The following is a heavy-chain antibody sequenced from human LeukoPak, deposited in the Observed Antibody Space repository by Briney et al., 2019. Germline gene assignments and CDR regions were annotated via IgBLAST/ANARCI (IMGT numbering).Heavy chain of an antibody. J-gene: IGHJ5*02. V-gene: IGHV4-34*01. D-gene: IGHD3-16*02. Sequence: SETLSLTCAVYGGSFSGYYWSWIRQPPGKGLEWIGETNHSGSTNYNPSLKSRVTISVDTSKNQFSLKLSSVTAADTAVYYCAGRLYGFDPWGQGNLVTVSS. CDR3: AGRLYGFDP. CDR1: GGSFSGYY. CDR2: TNHSGST.